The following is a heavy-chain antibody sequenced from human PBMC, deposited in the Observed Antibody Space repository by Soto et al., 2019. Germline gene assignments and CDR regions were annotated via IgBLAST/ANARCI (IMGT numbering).Heavy chain of an antibody. Sequence: ASVKVSCKASGGTFSSYAISWVRQAPGQGLEWTGGIIPIFGTANYAQKFQGRVTITADESTSTAYMELSSLRSEDTAVYYCARGTGSGWYECGYWGQGTLVTVSS. V-gene: IGHV1-69*13. CDR1: GGTFSSYA. CDR3: ARGTGSGWYECGY. J-gene: IGHJ4*02. D-gene: IGHD6-19*01. CDR2: IIPIFGTA.